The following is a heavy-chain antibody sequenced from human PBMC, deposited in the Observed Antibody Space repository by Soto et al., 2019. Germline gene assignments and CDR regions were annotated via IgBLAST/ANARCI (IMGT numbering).Heavy chain of an antibody. CDR3: ARTCSGGSCYPRGVYDIDV. J-gene: IGHJ6*02. D-gene: IGHD2-15*01. CDR2: IIPIFSTV. V-gene: IGHV1-69*01. Sequence: QVQLVQSGAEVKKPGSSVKISCKASGGTFSKYAISWVRQAPGQGLEWMGGIIPIFSTVKYTQKYQGRVTITADESTSTGYREMSSVRSEDTAVYYCARTCSGGSCYPRGVYDIDVWGQGTKVTVSS. CDR1: GGTFSKYA.